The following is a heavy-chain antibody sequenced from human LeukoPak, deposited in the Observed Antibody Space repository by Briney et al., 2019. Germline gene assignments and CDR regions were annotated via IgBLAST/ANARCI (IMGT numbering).Heavy chain of an antibody. CDR3: ARHEGYSFKY. V-gene: IGHV4-4*02. CDR2: VYPGGSA. J-gene: IGHJ4*02. Sequence: KPSETLSLTCAVSGGSIGNSHWWSWVRQPPEKGLEWIGQVYPGGSAVYNPSFKSRVTLSLDKSRNHSSLFLTSVIAADTAVYFCARHEGYSFKYWGQGALVTVSS. CDR1: GGSIGNSHW.